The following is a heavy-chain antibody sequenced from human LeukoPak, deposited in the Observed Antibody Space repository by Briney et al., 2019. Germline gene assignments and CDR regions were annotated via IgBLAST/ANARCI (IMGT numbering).Heavy chain of an antibody. J-gene: IGHJ4*02. CDR2: IYSDRST. V-gene: IGHV3-66*01. CDR3: AREGPGTTFDY. Sequence: GGSLRLSCAASGFTVSSKYMSWVRQAPGKGLEWVPVIYSDRSTYYADSVKGRFTISRDNSKNTLYLQMNSLRAEDTAVYYCAREGPGTTFDYWGQGTLVTVSS. CDR1: GFTVSSKY. D-gene: IGHD1-1*01.